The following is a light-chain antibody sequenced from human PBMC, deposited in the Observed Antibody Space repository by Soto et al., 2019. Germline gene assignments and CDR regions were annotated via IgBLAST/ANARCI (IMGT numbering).Light chain of an antibody. CDR3: SSYTSSRTRV. Sequence: QSALTQPASVSGSPGQSITISCTGTSSDVGGYNYVSWYQQHPGKAPKLAIYEVTNRPSGISNRFSGSKSGNTASLTISGLQAEDEADYYCSSYTSSRTRVFGTGTKVTVL. V-gene: IGLV2-14*01. CDR2: EVT. CDR1: SSDVGGYNY. J-gene: IGLJ1*01.